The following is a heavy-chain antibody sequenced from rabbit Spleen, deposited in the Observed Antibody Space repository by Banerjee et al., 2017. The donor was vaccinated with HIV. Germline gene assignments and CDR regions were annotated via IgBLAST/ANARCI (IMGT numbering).Heavy chain of an antibody. CDR1: GFDFSSSYW. J-gene: IGHJ6*01. Sequence: QEQLVEYGGNMVQPEGSLTLTCKASGFDFSSSYWICWVRQAPGKGLELIGCIYTGSSGSTYYASWAKGRFTISKTSSTTVTLEMTSLTAADTATYFCARGANYGGAGLILWGPGTLVTVS. CDR3: ARGANYGGAGLIL. CDR2: IYTGSSGST. D-gene: IGHD4-2*01. V-gene: IGHV1S45*01.